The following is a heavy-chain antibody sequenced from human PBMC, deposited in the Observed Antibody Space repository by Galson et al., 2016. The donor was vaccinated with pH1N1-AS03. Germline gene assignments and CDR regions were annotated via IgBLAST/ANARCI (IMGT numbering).Heavy chain of an antibody. Sequence: SLRLSCAAPGFTLSSYALTWVRQAPGKGLIWVSSIRGRGDSAYYADSVKGRFTISRGKSKNTLYLQMNSLRAEDTAVYYCAKGRGWPVWHYGMDVWGQGTTVTVSS. D-gene: IGHD6-19*01. J-gene: IGHJ6*02. CDR1: GFTLSSYA. V-gene: IGHV3-23*01. CDR3: AKGRGWPVWHYGMDV. CDR2: IRGRGDSA.